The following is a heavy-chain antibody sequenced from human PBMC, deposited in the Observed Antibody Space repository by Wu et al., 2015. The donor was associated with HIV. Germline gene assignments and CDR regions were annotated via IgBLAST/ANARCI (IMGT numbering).Heavy chain of an antibody. J-gene: IGHJ1*01. D-gene: IGHD2/OR15-2a*01. CDR1: GYTFTSLN. V-gene: IGHV1-8*02. Sequence: QVQLVQSGTVVQKPGTSVRVSCRVSGYTFTSLNINWIRHAPGRGLEWMGWMNPKSGSAGFGRDFQGGISMTRNNSISTAYMELSGVTSDDTATYYCARVGVLLTSADLLEYFQHWGQGTHVVVSS. CDR3: ARVGVLLTSADLLEYFQH. CDR2: MNPKSGSA.